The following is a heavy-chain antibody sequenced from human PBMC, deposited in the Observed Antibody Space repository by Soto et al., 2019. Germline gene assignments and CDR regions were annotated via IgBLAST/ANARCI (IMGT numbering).Heavy chain of an antibody. Sequence: QVQLVQSGAEVKKPGASVKVSCKAPRYIFTAYFMHWVRQAPGQGLEWMGWINPNNGATHYGLSFQGRVTMTRDTSISTAYMERSSLRSDDTAVYYCAAHAPGARFDPWGQGTLVIVSS. CDR3: AAHAPGARFDP. CDR1: RYIFTAYF. V-gene: IGHV1-2*02. CDR2: INPNNGAT. J-gene: IGHJ5*02.